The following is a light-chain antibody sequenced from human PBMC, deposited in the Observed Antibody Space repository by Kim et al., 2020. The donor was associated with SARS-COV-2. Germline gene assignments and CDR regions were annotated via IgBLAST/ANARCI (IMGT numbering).Light chain of an antibody. CDR3: QQYNSYPLT. Sequence: ASVGDRVTITCRASQDISNYLAWFQQKPGEAPKSLIYAASSLQSGVPSKFSGSGSGTDFTLTISSLQPEDFATYYCQQYNSYPLTFGGGTKVDIK. V-gene: IGKV1-16*02. CDR2: AAS. CDR1: QDISNY. J-gene: IGKJ4*01.